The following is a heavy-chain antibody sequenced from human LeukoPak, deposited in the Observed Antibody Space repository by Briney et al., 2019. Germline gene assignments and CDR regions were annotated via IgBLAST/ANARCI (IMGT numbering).Heavy chain of an antibody. CDR2: TYYSGNT. D-gene: IGHD3-16*02. CDR3: AIGGRDDYVWGSYRYKDFDY. CDR1: GGSGGSISSSTYY. J-gene: IGHJ4*02. Sequence: SETLSLTCTVSGGSGGSISSSTYYWGWTCQPPGKGLEWIGSTYYSGNTYNNPSLKSRVTMSVDTSKNQFSLKLSSVTAADTAVYYCAIGGRDDYVWGSYRYKDFDYWGQGTLVTVSS. V-gene: IGHV4-39*02.